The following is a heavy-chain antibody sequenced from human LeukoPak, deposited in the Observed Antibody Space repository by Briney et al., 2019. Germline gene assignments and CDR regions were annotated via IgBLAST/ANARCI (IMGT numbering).Heavy chain of an antibody. J-gene: IGHJ4*02. CDR3: ARVPGYS. CDR2: IYSGGAT. Sequence: GGSLRLSCAASGFDVGRNYMTWVRQAPGKGLEWVSSIYSGGATYYADSVRGRFTISRDSSKNTLYLQMNSLRVEDTAVYYCARVPGYSWGQGTLVTVSS. V-gene: IGHV3-53*01. D-gene: IGHD6-13*01. CDR1: GFDVGRNY.